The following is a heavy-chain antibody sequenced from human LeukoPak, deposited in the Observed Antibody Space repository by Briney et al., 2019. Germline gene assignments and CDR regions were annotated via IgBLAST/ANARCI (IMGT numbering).Heavy chain of an antibody. J-gene: IGHJ4*02. Sequence: GGSLRLSCAASGFTVSSNYMSWVRQAPGKGLEWVSVIYSGGSTYYADSVKGRFTISRDNSKNTLYLQMNSLRAEDTAVYYCARDLMGATSDFDYWGQGTLVTFSS. D-gene: IGHD1-26*01. CDR2: IYSGGST. CDR3: ARDLMGATSDFDY. CDR1: GFTVSSNY. V-gene: IGHV3-66*01.